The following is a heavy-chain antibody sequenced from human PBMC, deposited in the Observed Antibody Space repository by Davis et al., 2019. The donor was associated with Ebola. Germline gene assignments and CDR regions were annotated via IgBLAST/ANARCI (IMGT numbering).Heavy chain of an antibody. V-gene: IGHV2-5*02. CDR3: AHSALRYFDWLLQDTYYFDY. D-gene: IGHD3-9*01. CDR1: GFSLSTTGVG. Sequence: SGPTLVKPTQTLMLTCTFFGFSLSTTGVGVGWIRQPPGKALEWLALIYWDDGKRYSPSLKTRLTITKDTSKNQVVLTMTNMDPVDTATYYCAHSALRYFDWLLQDTYYFDYWGQGTLVTVSS. J-gene: IGHJ4*02. CDR2: IYWDDGK.